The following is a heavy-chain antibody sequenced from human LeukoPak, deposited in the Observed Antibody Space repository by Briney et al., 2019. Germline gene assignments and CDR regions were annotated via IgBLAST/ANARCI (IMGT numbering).Heavy chain of an antibody. CDR1: GYSISTGYY. J-gene: IGHJ4*02. D-gene: IGHD6-6*01. CDR2: FYHGGST. CDR3: ARAMSIAARLKTIFDY. V-gene: IGHV4-38-2*02. Sequence: KSSETLSLTCTVSGYSISTGYYWDWIRQPPGKGLEWIGTFYHGGSTYYIPSLKSRVTISVDTSKNQFSLNLTSVTAADTAVYYCARAMSIAARLKTIFDYWGQGTLVTVSS.